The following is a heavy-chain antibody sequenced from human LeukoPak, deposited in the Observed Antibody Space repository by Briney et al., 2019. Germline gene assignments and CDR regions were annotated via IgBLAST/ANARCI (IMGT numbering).Heavy chain of an antibody. CDR2: ISGDSDTI. J-gene: IGHJ6*02. D-gene: IGHD2-2*01. CDR3: ARDKLPALWDGMDV. CDR1: GFTFSDYY. Sequence: PGGSLRLSCAASGFTFSDYYMSWIRQAPGKGLEEFSYISGDSDTIYYADSVKGRFTISRDNAKKSLYLQMNSLRPEDTAVYYCARDKLPALWDGMDVWGQGTTVTVSS. V-gene: IGHV3-11*01.